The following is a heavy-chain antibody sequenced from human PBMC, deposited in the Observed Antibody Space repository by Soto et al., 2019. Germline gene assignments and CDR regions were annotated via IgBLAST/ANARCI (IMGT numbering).Heavy chain of an antibody. D-gene: IGHD6-19*01. V-gene: IGHV3-23*01. CDR1: GFTFSSYA. CDR3: AKVNSDWYPTPPPYYFDY. CDR2: ISGSGGST. J-gene: IGHJ4*02. Sequence: GGSLRLSCAASGFTFSSYAMSWVRQAPGKGLEWVSAISGSGGSTYYADSVKGRFTISRDNSKNTLYLQMNSLRAEDTAVYYCAKVNSDWYPTPPPYYFDYWGQGTLVTVSS.